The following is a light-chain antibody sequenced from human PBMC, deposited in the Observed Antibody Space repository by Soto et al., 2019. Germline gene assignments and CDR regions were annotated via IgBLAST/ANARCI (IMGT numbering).Light chain of an antibody. Sequence: DIVMTQSPDSLAVSLGERATINCKSSQSVLYSFNNKNYLSWYRQKPGQPPKLLIYWASTRESGVPDRFSGRGSGTDFTLTISSLQADDVAVYYCQQYYSTPQTFGHGTKVEI. CDR1: QSVLYSFNNKNY. CDR3: QQYYSTPQT. J-gene: IGKJ1*01. V-gene: IGKV4-1*01. CDR2: WAS.